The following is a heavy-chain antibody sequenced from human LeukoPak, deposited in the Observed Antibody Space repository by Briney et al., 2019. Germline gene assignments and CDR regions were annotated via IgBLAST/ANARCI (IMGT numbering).Heavy chain of an antibody. CDR2: ISSSGSTI. D-gene: IGHD5-24*01. Sequence: PGGSLRLSCAASGFTFSDYHMSWIRQAPGKGLEWVSYISSSGSTIYYADSVKGRFTISRDNAKNSLYLQMDSLRAEDTAVYYCARDGRDGYSDAFDIWGQGTMVTVSS. V-gene: IGHV3-11*01. J-gene: IGHJ3*02. CDR1: GFTFSDYH. CDR3: ARDGRDGYSDAFDI.